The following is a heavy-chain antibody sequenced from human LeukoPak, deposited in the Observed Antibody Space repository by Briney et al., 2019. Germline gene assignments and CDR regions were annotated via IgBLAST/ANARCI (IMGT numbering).Heavy chain of an antibody. CDR3: ARGNRGYSDH. CDR2: ISGYDGNT. CDR1: GYTFNSFG. J-gene: IGHJ4*02. D-gene: IGHD2/OR15-2a*01. Sequence: ASMKVSCKTSGYTFNSFGITWVRQAPGQGLEWMGWISGYDGNTHSAQKFQGRVTMTTDTSTATGYMEVTSLRSDDTAVYFCARGNRGYSDHWGQGTLVTVSS. V-gene: IGHV1-18*01.